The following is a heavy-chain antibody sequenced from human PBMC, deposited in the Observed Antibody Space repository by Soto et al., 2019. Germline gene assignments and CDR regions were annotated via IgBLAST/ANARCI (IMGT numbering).Heavy chain of an antibody. D-gene: IGHD3-10*01. V-gene: IGHV1-3*01. CDR3: ASFPYYYGSGPRHYFDY. CDR1: GYTFTSYA. CDR2: INPGNGNK. Sequence: ASVKVSCKASGYTFTSYAMHWVRQAPGQSLEWMGWINPGNGNKRYSQKFQGRVTITRDTSASTAYMELSSLRSEDTAVYYCASFPYYYGSGPRHYFDYWGQGTLVTVSS. J-gene: IGHJ4*02.